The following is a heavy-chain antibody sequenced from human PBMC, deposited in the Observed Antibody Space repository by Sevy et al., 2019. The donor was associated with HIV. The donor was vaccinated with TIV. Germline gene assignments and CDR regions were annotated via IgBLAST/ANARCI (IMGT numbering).Heavy chain of an antibody. CDR2: IKQDGSVK. D-gene: IGHD3-22*01. V-gene: IGHV3-7*03. CDR3: ARGTYYYDSSGYYHDVFDV. J-gene: IGHJ3*01. CDR1: SGFTFSSYW. Sequence: GGSLRLSCAASSGFTFSSYWMSWVRQAPGKGLEWVANIKQDGSVKHHVDSVRGRFTICRDNAKNSLYLQMNRLRVEDTAVYYCARGTYYYDSSGYYHDVFDVWGQGTMVTVSS.